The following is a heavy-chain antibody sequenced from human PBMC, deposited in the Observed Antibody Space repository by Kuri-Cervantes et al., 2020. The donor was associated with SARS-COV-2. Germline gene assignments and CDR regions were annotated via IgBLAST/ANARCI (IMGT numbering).Heavy chain of an antibody. Sequence: GESLKISCAASGFTVSSNYMTWVRRAPGKGLEWVSVIYSGGSTYYADSVKGRFTISRDNSKNTLYLQMNSLRAEDTAVYYCARSPVWEGYFDFWGQGTLVTVSS. D-gene: IGHD1-26*01. CDR2: IYSGGST. CDR1: GFTVSSNY. CDR3: ARSPVWEGYFDF. V-gene: IGHV3-53*01. J-gene: IGHJ4*02.